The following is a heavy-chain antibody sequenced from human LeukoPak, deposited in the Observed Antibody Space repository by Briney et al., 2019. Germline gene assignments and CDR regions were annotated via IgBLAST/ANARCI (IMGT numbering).Heavy chain of an antibody. V-gene: IGHV3-74*01. D-gene: IGHD5-12*01. CDR3: ARDLDGYRSGNGA. CDR1: GFTFSNYW. J-gene: IGHJ5*02. CDR2: INTDGPST. Sequence: PGRSLRLSCAASGFTFSNYWMHWVRHDPGKGLVWVSRINTDGPSTDSPDSVKGRFTISRDNAKHTLDLQMNSLRAEDTAVYYCARDLDGYRSGNGAWGQGTLVTVSS.